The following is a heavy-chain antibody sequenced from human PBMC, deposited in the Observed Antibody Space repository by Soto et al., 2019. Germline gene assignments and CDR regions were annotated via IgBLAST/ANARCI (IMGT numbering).Heavy chain of an antibody. CDR2: ISYDGNNK. V-gene: IGHV3-30*18. Sequence: QVQLVESGGGVVQPGRSLRLSCAASGFTFSSYGIHWVRQAPGKGLEWVAVISYDGNNKYYADSVKGRFTISRDNSKNTLYLKMNSLRAEDTAVSYCAKNGPSSGSGAFDIWGQGTMVTVSS. J-gene: IGHJ3*02. CDR3: AKNGPSSGSGAFDI. CDR1: GFTFSSYG. D-gene: IGHD3-10*01.